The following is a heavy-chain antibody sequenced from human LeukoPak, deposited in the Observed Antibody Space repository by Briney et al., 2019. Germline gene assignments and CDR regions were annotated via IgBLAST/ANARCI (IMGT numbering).Heavy chain of an antibody. D-gene: IGHD6-13*01. CDR3: ARVPVAADGTCFDF. Sequence: GGSLRLSCAASGFTFSSCNMNWVRQAPGKGLEWVSYISGSSGLIYYADSVTGRFTISRDNAKNSLYLQMNSLRAEDTAVYYCARVPVAADGTCFDFWGQGTLVTVSS. CDR1: GFTFSSCN. J-gene: IGHJ4*02. V-gene: IGHV3-48*04. CDR2: ISGSSGLI.